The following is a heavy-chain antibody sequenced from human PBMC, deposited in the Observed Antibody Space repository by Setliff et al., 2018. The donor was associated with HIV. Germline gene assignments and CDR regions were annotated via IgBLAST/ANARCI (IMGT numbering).Heavy chain of an antibody. D-gene: IGHD6-13*01. CDR1: GFTVSSNY. CDR2: IYIEYST. V-gene: IGHV3-66*02. J-gene: IGHJ4*02. Sequence: GGSLRLSCAASGFTVSSNYMSWVRQAPGKGLEWVSVIYIEYSTYYADSVKGRSTISRDNSKNTLYLQMNSLRAEDSAFYYCASRSHSSSWSASDYWGQGTQVTVSS. CDR3: ASRSHSSSWSASDY.